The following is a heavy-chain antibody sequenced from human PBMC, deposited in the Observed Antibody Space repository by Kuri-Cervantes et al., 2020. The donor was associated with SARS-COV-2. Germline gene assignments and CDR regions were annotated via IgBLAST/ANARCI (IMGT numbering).Heavy chain of an antibody. J-gene: IGHJ4*02. CDR3: AREGMVRGATFFDY. CDR1: GFTFSSYA. CDR2: ISYDGSNK. Sequence: GESLKISRAASGFTFSSYAMHWVRQAPGKGLEWVAVISYDGSNKYYADSVKGRFTISRDNSKNTLYLQMNSLRAEDTAVYYCAREGMVRGATFFDYWGQGTLVTVSS. D-gene: IGHD3-10*01. V-gene: IGHV3-30-3*01.